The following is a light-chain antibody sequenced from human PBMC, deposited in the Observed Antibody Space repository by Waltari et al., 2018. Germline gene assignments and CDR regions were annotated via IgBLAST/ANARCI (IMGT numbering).Light chain of an antibody. CDR3: FSYAGSNSFA. Sequence: QSALTQPASVSGSPGQSITVSCIGTSNDIGSYNFVSCFQQHPGRAPKLMIYDVSERPLGVSNRFSGSKSGNTASLTISGLQAEDEADYYCFSYAGSNSFAFGGGTRVTVL. CDR2: DVS. CDR1: SNDIGSYNF. V-gene: IGLV2-23*02. J-gene: IGLJ2*01.